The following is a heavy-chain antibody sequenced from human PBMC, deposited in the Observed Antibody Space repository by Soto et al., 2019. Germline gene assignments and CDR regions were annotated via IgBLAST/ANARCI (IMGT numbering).Heavy chain of an antibody. V-gene: IGHV4-59*01. CDR1: GGSISSYY. CDR2: IYYSGST. D-gene: IGHD1-1*01. Sequence: SETLSLTCTVSGGSISSYYWSWIRQPPGKGLEWIGYIYYSGSTNYNPSLKSRVTISVDTSKNQFSLKLSSVTAADTAVYYCARDQLEGLRPWGQGTLGTVSS. J-gene: IGHJ5*02. CDR3: ARDQLEGLRP.